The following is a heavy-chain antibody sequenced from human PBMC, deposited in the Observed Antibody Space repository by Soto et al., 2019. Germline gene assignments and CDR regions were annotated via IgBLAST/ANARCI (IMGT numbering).Heavy chain of an antibody. CDR2: IYYSGST. D-gene: IGHD6-13*01. Sequence: PSETLSLTCTVSDDSISRRSFYWGWIRQPPGKGLEWIGYIYYSGSTNYNPSLRSRVTISVDTSKNQFSLKLSPVTAADTAVYYCARLVRKTAAGTAYIDYWGQGTLVTVSS. V-gene: IGHV4-61*05. J-gene: IGHJ4*02. CDR3: ARLVRKTAAGTAYIDY. CDR1: DDSISRRSFY.